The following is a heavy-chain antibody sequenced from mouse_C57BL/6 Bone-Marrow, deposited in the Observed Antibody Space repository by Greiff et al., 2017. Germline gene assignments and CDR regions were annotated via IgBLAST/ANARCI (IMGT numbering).Heavy chain of an antibody. J-gene: IGHJ4*01. V-gene: IGHV1-54*01. D-gene: IGHD2-13*01. Sequence: VQLQESGAELVRPGTSVKVSCKASGYAFTNYLIEWVKQRPGQGLEWIGVINPGSGGTNYNEKFKGKATMTADKSSSTAYMQLSSLTSDDSAVYFCARGGGYYDDPYYAMDYWGQGTSVTVSS. CDR1: GYAFTNYL. CDR3: ARGGGYYDDPYYAMDY. CDR2: INPGSGGT.